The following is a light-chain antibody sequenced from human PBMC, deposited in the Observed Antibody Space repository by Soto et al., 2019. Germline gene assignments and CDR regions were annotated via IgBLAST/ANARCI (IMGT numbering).Light chain of an antibody. CDR3: QSSASSLSVV. V-gene: IGLV1-40*01. CDR2: GTS. J-gene: IGLJ2*01. Sequence: QSVLTQPPSVSGAPGQRVTISCTGSSSNIGAGYDVHWYQQLPGTAPKLLIYGTSNRPSGVPDRFSGSKSGTSASLAITGLQAEDEADYSCQSSASSLSVVFGGGTKLTVL. CDR1: SSNIGAGYD.